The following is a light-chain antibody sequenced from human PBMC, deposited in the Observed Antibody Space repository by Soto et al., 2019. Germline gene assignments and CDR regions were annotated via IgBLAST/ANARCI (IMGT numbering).Light chain of an antibody. J-gene: IGLJ3*02. CDR2: DVA. V-gene: IGLV2-11*01. CDR1: SSDVGNYNY. CDR3: CSYAGSYTWV. Sequence: QSVLTQPRSVSGSPGQSVTISCTGTSSDVGNYNYVSWYRQHPGKAPKLMIYDVAQRPSGVPDRFSGSKSGNTASLTISGLQAEDEADYYCCSYAGSYTWVFGGGTKLTVL.